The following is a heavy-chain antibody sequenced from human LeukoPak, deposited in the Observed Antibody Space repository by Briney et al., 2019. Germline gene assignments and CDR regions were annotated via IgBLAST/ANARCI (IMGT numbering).Heavy chain of an antibody. D-gene: IGHD3-3*01. CDR1: GGSISSYY. Sequence: SETLSLTCTVSGGSISSYYWSWIRQPAGKGLEWIGRIYTSGSTNYNPSLKSRVTISVDTSKNHFSLELSSVTAADTAVYYCARGSQRITVFGVVTDYWGQGTLVTVSS. CDR3: ARGSQRITVFGVVTDY. V-gene: IGHV4-4*07. J-gene: IGHJ4*02. CDR2: IYTSGST.